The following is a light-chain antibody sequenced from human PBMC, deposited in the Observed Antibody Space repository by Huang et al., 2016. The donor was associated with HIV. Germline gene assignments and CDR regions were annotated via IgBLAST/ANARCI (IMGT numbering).Light chain of an antibody. CDR2: AAS. J-gene: IGKJ2*01. CDR1: QGIDSW. V-gene: IGKV1D-12*01. CDR3: LQTNSFPYT. Sequence: EIQMTKSPSSVTASVGDRVTITCRASQGIDSWLDWYQQRPGKAPKVLIYAASSLQGGVPSRFSGSGSGTEFSLTINTLQPEDFATYYCLQTNSFPYTFGQGTNLEI.